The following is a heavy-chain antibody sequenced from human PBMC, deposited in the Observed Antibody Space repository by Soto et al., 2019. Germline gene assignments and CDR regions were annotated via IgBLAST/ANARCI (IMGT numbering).Heavy chain of an antibody. CDR3: AIAKSSSWHNFDY. CDR2: MSYDGSQK. Sequence: QVQLVESGGGVVQPGRSLRLSCAASGFIFSTYTMHWVRQAPGKGLEWLTVMSYDGSQKYYADSVKGRLTISRDNSKSTLYLQMTSLRAEDTAVYHCAIAKSSSWHNFDYWGQGTLVTVSS. V-gene: IGHV3-30-3*01. D-gene: IGHD6-13*01. CDR1: GFIFSTYT. J-gene: IGHJ4*02.